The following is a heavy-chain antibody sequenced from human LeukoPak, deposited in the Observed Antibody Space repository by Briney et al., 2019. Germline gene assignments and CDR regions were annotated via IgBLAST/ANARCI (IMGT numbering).Heavy chain of an antibody. Sequence: PSETLSLTCTVSGGSISSSSYYWGWIRQPPGKGLEWIGSIYYSGSTYYNPSLKSRVTISVDTSKNQFSLKLSSVTAADTAMYYCARETRDYYDSSGLWQLPLFDYWGQGTLVTVSS. CDR3: ARETRDYYDSSGLWQLPLFDY. J-gene: IGHJ4*02. V-gene: IGHV4-39*07. D-gene: IGHD3-22*01. CDR1: GGSISSSSYY. CDR2: IYYSGST.